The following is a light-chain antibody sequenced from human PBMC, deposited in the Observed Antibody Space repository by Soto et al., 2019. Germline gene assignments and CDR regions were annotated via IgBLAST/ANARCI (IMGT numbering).Light chain of an antibody. V-gene: IGLV3-1*01. CDR3: QAWDTGTVI. Sequence: SYELTQPPSVSVSPGQTASITCSGNKLGNKNVCWYQQKAGQSPVLLIYQDYQRPSGVPERFSGSNSGNTATLTISGTQAMDDADYYCQAWDTGTVIFGGGTKPTVL. J-gene: IGLJ2*01. CDR2: QDY. CDR1: KLGNKN.